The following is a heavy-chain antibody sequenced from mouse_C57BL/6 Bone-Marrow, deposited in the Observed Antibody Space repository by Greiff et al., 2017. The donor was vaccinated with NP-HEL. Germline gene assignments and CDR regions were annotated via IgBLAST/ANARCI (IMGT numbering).Heavy chain of an antibody. CDR3: ARDYEYYAMDY. V-gene: IGHV5-4*01. CDR2: ISDGGSYT. CDR1: GFTFSSYA. Sequence: DVQLVESGGGLVKPGGSLKLSCAASGFTFSSYAMSWVRQTPEKRLEWVATISDGGSYTYYPDNVKGRFTISRDNAKNNLYLQMSHLKSEDTAMYYCARDYEYYAMDYWGQGTSVTVSS. J-gene: IGHJ4*01. D-gene: IGHD2-12*01.